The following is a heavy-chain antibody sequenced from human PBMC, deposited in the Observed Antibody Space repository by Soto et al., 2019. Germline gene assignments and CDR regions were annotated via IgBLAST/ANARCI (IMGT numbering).Heavy chain of an antibody. J-gene: IGHJ6*02. CDR3: ARIQRNYDILTGYTMVGMDV. V-gene: IGHV2-70*01. Sequence: SGPTLVNPTQTLTLTCTFSGFSLSTSGMCVSWIRQPPGKALEWLALIDWDDDKYYSTSLKTRLTISKDTSKNQVVLTMTSMDPVDTATYYCARIQRNYDILTGYTMVGMDVWGQGTTVTVSS. CDR1: GFSLSTSGMC. CDR2: IDWDDDK. D-gene: IGHD3-9*01.